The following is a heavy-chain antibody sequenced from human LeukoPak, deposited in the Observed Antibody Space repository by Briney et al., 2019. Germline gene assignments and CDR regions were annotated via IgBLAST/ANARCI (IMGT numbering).Heavy chain of an antibody. CDR1: GGSITSSDYN. CDR2: IYYTGYYPGTT. CDR3: ARGRKNGYNYGASQV. J-gene: IGHJ4*02. D-gene: IGHD5-24*01. Sequence: SETLSLTCTVSGGSITSSDYNWGWIRQSPGKGLEWIGSIYYTGYYPGTTYYNPSLKSRVTISVDTSKNQFSLKLSSVTAADTAVYYCARGRKNGYNYGASQVWGQGTLVTVSS. V-gene: IGHV4-39*07.